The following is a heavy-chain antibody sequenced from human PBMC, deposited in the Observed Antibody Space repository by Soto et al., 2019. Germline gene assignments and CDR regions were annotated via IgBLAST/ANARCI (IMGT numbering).Heavy chain of an antibody. J-gene: IGHJ5*02. V-gene: IGHV4-39*01. CDR3: ARRTPLVGAPFDP. D-gene: IGHD1-26*01. Sequence: SETRSLTCTVSGGSISSNNYYWGWIRQPPGKGLEWIGNIYYSGNTYYNPSLKSRVTMSVDTSKNQFSLKLTSVTAADTAVYYCARRTPLVGAPFDPWGQGTLVTVSS. CDR1: GGSISSNNYY. CDR2: IYYSGNT.